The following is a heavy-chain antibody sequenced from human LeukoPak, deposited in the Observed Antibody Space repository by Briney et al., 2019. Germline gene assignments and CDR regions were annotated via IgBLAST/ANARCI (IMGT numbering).Heavy chain of an antibody. CDR2: IYTSGST. CDR1: GGSISSYY. Sequence: PSQTLSLTCTVSGGSISSYYWSWIRQPAGKGLEWIGRIYTSGSTNYNPSLKSRVTMSVDTSKNQFSLKLSSVTAADTAVYYRARGSEPFTMVRGHNYFDYWGQGTLVTVSS. D-gene: IGHD3-10*01. CDR3: ARGSEPFTMVRGHNYFDY. J-gene: IGHJ4*02. V-gene: IGHV4-4*07.